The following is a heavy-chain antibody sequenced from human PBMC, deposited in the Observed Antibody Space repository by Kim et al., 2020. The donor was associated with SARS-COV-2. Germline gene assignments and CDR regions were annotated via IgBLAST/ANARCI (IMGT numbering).Heavy chain of an antibody. J-gene: IGHJ4*02. CDR1: GGSISSGGYY. CDR2: IYYSGST. D-gene: IGHD3-10*01. Sequence: SETLSLTCTVSGGSISSGGYYWSWIRQHPGKGLEWIGYIYYSGSTYYNPSLKSRVTISVDTSKNQFSLKLSSVTAADTAVYYCARDRTYYYGSGSYYNLFDYWGQGTLVTVSS. V-gene: IGHV4-31*03. CDR3: ARDRTYYYGSGSYYNLFDY.